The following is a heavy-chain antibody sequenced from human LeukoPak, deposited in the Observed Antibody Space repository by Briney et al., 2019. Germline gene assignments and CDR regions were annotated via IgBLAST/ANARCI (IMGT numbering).Heavy chain of an antibody. CDR1: GYTLTELS. V-gene: IGHV1-24*01. J-gene: IGHJ3*01. CDR2: FDPEYGET. D-gene: IGHD3-10*01. CDR3: LTVYYGSCHGAFDF. Sequence: SVTVSCKVSGYTLTELSMHWVRQAPAKGLEWMGVFDPEYGETIYAHKFQGRLIMNEDTSPDKAYMAPSSLTSDAGAVCYLLTVYYGSCHGAFDFWGEGTMVTVSS.